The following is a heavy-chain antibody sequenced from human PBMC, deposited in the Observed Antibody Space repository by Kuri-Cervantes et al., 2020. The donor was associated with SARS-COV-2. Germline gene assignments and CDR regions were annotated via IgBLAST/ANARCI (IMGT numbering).Heavy chain of an antibody. CDR1: GFTFSSYA. J-gene: IGHJ4*02. Sequence: GESLKISCAASGFTFSSYAMQWVRQAPGKGLEWVAGIFYDGSKTYYADSVNGRFTISRDNSRNILYLQMNTLRAEDTAVYYCARLNGAYSNYFDYWGQGNLVTVSS. CDR2: IFYDGSKT. V-gene: IGHV3-33*01. CDR3: ARLNGAYSNYFDY. D-gene: IGHD7-27*01.